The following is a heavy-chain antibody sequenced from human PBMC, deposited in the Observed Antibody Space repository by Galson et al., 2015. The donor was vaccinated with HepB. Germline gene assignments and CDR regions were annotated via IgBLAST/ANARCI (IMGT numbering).Heavy chain of an antibody. D-gene: IGHD1-26*01. CDR3: ALQGPLPVAFDI. J-gene: IGHJ3*02. V-gene: IGHV2-5*02. CDR2: IYWDDDK. Sequence: PALVKPTQTLTLTCTFSGFSLSTSGVGVGWIRQPPGKALEWLALIYWDDDKRYSPSLKSRLTITKDTSKNQVVLTMTNMDPVDTATYYCALQGPLPVAFDIWGQGTMVTVSS. CDR1: GFSLSTSGVG.